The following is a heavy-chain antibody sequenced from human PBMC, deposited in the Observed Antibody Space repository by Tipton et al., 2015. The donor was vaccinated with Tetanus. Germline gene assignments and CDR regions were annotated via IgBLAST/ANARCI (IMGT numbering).Heavy chain of an antibody. CDR2: VFSTGSA. D-gene: IGHD6-19*01. V-gene: IGHV4-39*01. J-gene: IGHJ2*01. CDR1: GDSIRSYAYY. Sequence: LRLSCNASGDSIRSYAYYWAWIRQPPGRGLEWIASVFSTGSAHYNPSLKSRVIISADTSKNQFSLKLNSVTAGDAAIYYCARHNRLSKWVVHWYFDVWGRGTPVTVSS. CDR3: ARHNRLSKWVVHWYFDV.